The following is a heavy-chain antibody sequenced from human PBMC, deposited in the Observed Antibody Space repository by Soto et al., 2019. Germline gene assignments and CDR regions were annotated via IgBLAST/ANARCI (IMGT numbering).Heavy chain of an antibody. CDR2: IIPILGIA. CDR3: AKLAPGTSFDY. V-gene: IGHV1-69*04. D-gene: IGHD1-7*01. J-gene: IGHJ4*02. CDR1: GYTFTSYD. Sequence: SVKVSCKASGYTFTSYDINWVRQATGQGLEWMGRIIPILGIANYAQKFQGRVTITADKSTSTAYMELSSLRSEDTAVYYCAKLAPGTSFDYWGQGTLVTVSS.